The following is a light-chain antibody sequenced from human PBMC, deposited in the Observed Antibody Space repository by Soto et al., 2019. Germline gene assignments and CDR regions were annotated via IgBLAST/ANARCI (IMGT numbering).Light chain of an antibody. CDR1: QRVSSN. V-gene: IGKV3-15*01. J-gene: IGKJ1*01. CDR2: GAS. CDR3: QQYNNWPPWT. Sequence: EIVMTQSPATLSVSPGERATLSCRASQRVSSNLDWYQQKPGQAPRLLIYGASTRDTGIPARFSGSGSGTEFTLTISSLQSEDFAVYYCQQYNNWPPWTFGQGTKVEIK.